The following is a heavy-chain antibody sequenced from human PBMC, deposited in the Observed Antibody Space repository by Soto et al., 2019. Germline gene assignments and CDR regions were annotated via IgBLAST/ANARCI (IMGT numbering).Heavy chain of an antibody. CDR3: ARGAGTAKGRAYSYYGMDV. CDR1: GFTFSSYS. CDR2: ISSSSSYI. Sequence: EVQLVESGGGLVKPGGSLRLCCAASGFTFSSYSMNWIREAPGKGLEWVSSISSSSSYIYYADSVKGRFTISRDNAKNSLYLQMNSLRAEDTAVYYCARGAGTAKGRAYSYYGMDVWGQGTTVTVSS. V-gene: IGHV3-21*01. D-gene: IGHD1-1*01. J-gene: IGHJ6*02.